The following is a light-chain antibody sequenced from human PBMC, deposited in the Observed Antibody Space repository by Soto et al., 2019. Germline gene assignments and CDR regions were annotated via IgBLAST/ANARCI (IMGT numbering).Light chain of an antibody. CDR1: SSDVGSYNL. CDR2: EGS. CDR3: CSYAGSSTNVV. J-gene: IGLJ2*01. V-gene: IGLV2-23*01. Sequence: QSVLTQPASVSGSPGQSITISCTGTSSDVGSYNLVSGYQQHPGKAPKLMIYEGSKRPSGVSNRFSGSKSGNTASLTISGLQAEDEADYYCCSYAGSSTNVVFGGGTKVTVL.